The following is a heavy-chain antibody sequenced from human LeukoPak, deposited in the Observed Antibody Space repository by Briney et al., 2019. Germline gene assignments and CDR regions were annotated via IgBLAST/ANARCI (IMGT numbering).Heavy chain of an antibody. V-gene: IGHV4-34*01. CDR2: INHSGST. CDR3: ARHYGGRTYYYYYYMDV. CDR1: GGSFSGYY. D-gene: IGHD4-23*01. Sequence: SETLSLTCAVYGGSFSGYYWSWIRQPPGKGLEWIGEINHSGSTNYNPSLKSRVTISVDTSKNQFSLKLSSVTAADTAVYYCARHYGGRTYYYYYYMDVWGKGTTVTVSS. J-gene: IGHJ6*03.